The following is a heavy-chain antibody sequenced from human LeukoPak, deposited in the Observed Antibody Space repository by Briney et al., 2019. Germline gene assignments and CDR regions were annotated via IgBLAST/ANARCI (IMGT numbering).Heavy chain of an antibody. CDR3: ARGDTPSKNIAVVPARYYFDY. D-gene: IGHD2-2*01. CDR2: IYYSGST. V-gene: IGHV4-31*03. Sequence: SETLSLTCTVSGGSISSGGYYWSWIRQHPGQGLEWIGYIYYSGSTYYNPSLKSRVTISVDTSKNQFSLKLSSVTAADTAVYYCARGDTPSKNIAVVPARYYFDYWGQGTLVTVSS. CDR1: GGSISSGGYY. J-gene: IGHJ4*02.